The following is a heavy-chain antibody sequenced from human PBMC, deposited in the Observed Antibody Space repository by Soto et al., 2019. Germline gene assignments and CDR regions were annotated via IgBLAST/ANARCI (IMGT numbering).Heavy chain of an antibody. Sequence: GGSLRLSCSASGFTFGPYAMHWVRQAPGKGLEWVGVISYDGSNKYYADSVRGRFTISRDNSKNTLYLQLNSLRNEDTATYYCAYGGGSGTYLYYLDYWGQGALVTVSS. D-gene: IGHD3-10*01. CDR2: ISYDGSNK. J-gene: IGHJ4*02. CDR1: GFTFGPYA. CDR3: AYGGGSGTYLYYLDY. V-gene: IGHV3-30*03.